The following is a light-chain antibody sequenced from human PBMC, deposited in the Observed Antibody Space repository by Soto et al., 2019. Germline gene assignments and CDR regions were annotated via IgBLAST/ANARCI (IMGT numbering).Light chain of an antibody. Sequence: QSALTQPASVSGSPGQSITISCTGTSSDVGAYNYVSWYQQHPGKAPKLLILGVSNRPSGISGRFSGSKSGNTASLTISGLQPEDEADYYCMSYTGSTTTHWVLGGGTQLTVL. CDR2: GVS. CDR3: MSYTGSTTTHWV. V-gene: IGLV2-14*01. CDR1: SSDVGAYNY. J-gene: IGLJ3*02.